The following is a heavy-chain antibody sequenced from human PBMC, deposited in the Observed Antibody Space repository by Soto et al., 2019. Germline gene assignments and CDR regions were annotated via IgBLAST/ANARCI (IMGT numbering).Heavy chain of an antibody. Sequence: QVQLQESGPGLVKPSETLSLTCTVSGGSISSYYWSWIRQPAGKGLEWIGRIYTSGSTNYKPSLKSRVTMSVDTSKNQCSLKLSSVTAADTAVYYCARDQQLGDDAFDIWGQGTMVTVSS. V-gene: IGHV4-4*07. CDR3: ARDQQLGDDAFDI. D-gene: IGHD6-13*01. CDR2: IYTSGST. CDR1: GGSISSYY. J-gene: IGHJ3*02.